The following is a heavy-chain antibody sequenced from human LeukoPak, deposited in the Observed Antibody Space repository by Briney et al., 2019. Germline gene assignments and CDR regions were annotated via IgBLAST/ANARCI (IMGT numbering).Heavy chain of an antibody. J-gene: IGHJ4*02. Sequence: QPGGSLRLSCAASGFTFSYHWMTWVRQAPGKGLEWVANIKNDGAVKNYVDSVKGRFTISRDNAKNTLYLQMNSLRAEDTAVYYCATRAYGGYEPYYFDYWGQGTLVTVSS. CDR1: GFTFSYHW. CDR2: IKNDGAVK. V-gene: IGHV3-7*01. D-gene: IGHD5-12*01. CDR3: ATRAYGGYEPYYFDY.